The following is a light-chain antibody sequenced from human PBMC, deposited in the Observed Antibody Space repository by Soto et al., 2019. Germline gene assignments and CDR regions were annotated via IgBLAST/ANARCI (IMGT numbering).Light chain of an antibody. CDR2: QDT. CDR1: KLGDKY. CDR3: QAWDSSTPVV. V-gene: IGLV3-1*01. J-gene: IGLJ2*01. Sequence: SYELTQPPSVSVSPGQTASITCSGDKLGDKYACWYQQKPGQSPVLVIYQDTKRPSGIPERFSGSKSGNTATLTINGTQAIDEADYYCQAWDSSTPVVFGGGTKLTVL.